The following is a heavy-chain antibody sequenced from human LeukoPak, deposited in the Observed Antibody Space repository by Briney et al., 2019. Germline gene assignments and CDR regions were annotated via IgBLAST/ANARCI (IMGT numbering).Heavy chain of an antibody. J-gene: IGHJ4*02. Sequence: EASVKVSRKAAGYTFTGYYMYWVRQGPGQGLEWMGWINPNSGGTNYAQKVQGRVTMTRDTAISTAYMELRRLRSDDTAVYYCARVGYCSGGSCSDFDYWGQGTLVSVSS. CDR2: INPNSGGT. CDR3: ARVGYCSGGSCSDFDY. V-gene: IGHV1-2*02. D-gene: IGHD2-15*01. CDR1: GYTFTGYY.